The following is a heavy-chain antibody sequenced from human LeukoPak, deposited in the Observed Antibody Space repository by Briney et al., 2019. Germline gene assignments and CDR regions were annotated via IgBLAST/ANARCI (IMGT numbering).Heavy chain of an antibody. CDR2: IYYSGST. CDR1: GGSISSGGYY. V-gene: IGHV4-31*03. CDR3: ARGRVVVAATKLAKQYYFDY. J-gene: IGHJ4*02. D-gene: IGHD2-15*01. Sequence: SETLSLTCTVSGGSISSGGYYWSWIRRHPGKGLEWIGYIYYSGSTYYNPSLKSRVTISVDTSKNQFSLKLSSVTAADTAVYYCARGRVVVAATKLAKQYYFDYWGQGTLVTVSS.